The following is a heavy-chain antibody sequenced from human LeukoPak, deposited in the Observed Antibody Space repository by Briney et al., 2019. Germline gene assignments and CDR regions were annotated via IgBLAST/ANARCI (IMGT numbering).Heavy chain of an antibody. CDR1: GYTFTSSY. Sequence: ASVKVSCKASGYTFTSSYMHWLGQALGQGLDGLGIINPSGGSTSYAQKFQGRVTMTRDMSASTVYMELSSLRSEDTAVYYCARGLESYYDSSGYSNFDYWGQGILVTVSS. CDR2: INPSGGST. CDR3: ARGLESYYDSSGYSNFDY. J-gene: IGHJ4*02. D-gene: IGHD3-22*01. V-gene: IGHV1-46*01.